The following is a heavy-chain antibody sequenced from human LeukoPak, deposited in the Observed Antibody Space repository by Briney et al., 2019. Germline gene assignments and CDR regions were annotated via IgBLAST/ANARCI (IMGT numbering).Heavy chain of an antibody. Sequence: GASVTVSCKASGYTFTSYDINWVRQATGQGLEWMGWMNPNSGNTGYAQKFQGRVTMTRNTSISTAYMELSSLRSEDTAVYYCARRRLRGHWFDPWGQGTLVTVSS. D-gene: IGHD3-10*01. V-gene: IGHV1-8*01. CDR1: GYTFTSYD. CDR3: ARRRLRGHWFDP. J-gene: IGHJ5*02. CDR2: MNPNSGNT.